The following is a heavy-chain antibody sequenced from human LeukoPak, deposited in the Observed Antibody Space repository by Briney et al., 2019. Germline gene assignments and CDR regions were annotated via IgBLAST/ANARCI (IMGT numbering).Heavy chain of an antibody. CDR1: GGTFSSYA. V-gene: IGHV1-69*06. D-gene: IGHD3-9*01. J-gene: IGHJ3*02. CDR2: IIPVFGTA. CDR3: ARDRSDYDILTGYYPHAFDI. Sequence: ASVKVSCKASGGTFSSYAISWVRQAPGQGLEWMGGIIPVFGTANYAQKFQGRVTITADKSTGTAYMELSSLRSEDTAVYYCARDRSDYDILTGYYPHAFDIWGQGTMVTVSS.